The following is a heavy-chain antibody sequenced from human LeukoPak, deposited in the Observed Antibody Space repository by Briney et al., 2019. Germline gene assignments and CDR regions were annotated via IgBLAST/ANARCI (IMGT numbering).Heavy chain of an antibody. CDR3: AREVRGITSRHDAFDI. J-gene: IGHJ3*02. Sequence: ASVKVSCKASGYNFIDYYMHWVRQAPGQGLEWMGIINPSGGSTSYAQKFQGRVTMTRDMSTSTVYMELSSLRSEDTAVYYCAREVRGITSRHDAFDIWGQGTMVTVSS. CDR2: INPSGGST. D-gene: IGHD3-10*01. V-gene: IGHV1-46*01. CDR1: GYNFIDYY.